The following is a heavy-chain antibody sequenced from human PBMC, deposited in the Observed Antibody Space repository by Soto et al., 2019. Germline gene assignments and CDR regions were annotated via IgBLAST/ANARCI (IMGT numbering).Heavy chain of an antibody. CDR1: GFTLSNYI. Sequence: XVSLRLSCTASGFTLSNYIMTWVRQAPGKGLEWVSSLSSGSRYVYYADSVKGRFTISRDDAKNSVYLQMNSLRAEDAAVYYCVRGGSSRSYWGQGSRVTVSS. J-gene: IGHJ4*02. CDR2: LSSGSRYV. V-gene: IGHV3-21*01. CDR3: VRGGSSRSY. D-gene: IGHD3-16*02.